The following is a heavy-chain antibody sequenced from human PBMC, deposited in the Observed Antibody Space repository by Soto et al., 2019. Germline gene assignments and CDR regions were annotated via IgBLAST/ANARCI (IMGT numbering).Heavy chain of an antibody. V-gene: IGHV3-53*01. Sequence: EVQLVESGGGLIQPGGSLRLSCAASGFTVSSNYMSCVRQAPGKGLEWVSVVYSGGSTYYADSVKGRFTISRDNSKNTLYLQMNSLRAEDTAVYYCARERPYCSGGSCFAFDYWGQGTLVTVSS. D-gene: IGHD2-15*01. CDR2: VYSGGST. CDR1: GFTVSSNY. J-gene: IGHJ4*02. CDR3: ARERPYCSGGSCFAFDY.